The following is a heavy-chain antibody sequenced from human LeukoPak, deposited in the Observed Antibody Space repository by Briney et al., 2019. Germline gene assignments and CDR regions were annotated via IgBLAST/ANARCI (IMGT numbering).Heavy chain of an antibody. CDR2: IIPILDMA. CDR3: ARDSEAAAGYVY. Sequence: SVKVSCKASGGAFTTYAINWVRQAPGQGLEWMGSIIPILDMANYAQKFRGRVTITADTSTKTLYMELISLTSEDTAIYYCARDSEAAAGYVYWGQGVLVTVSS. D-gene: IGHD6-13*01. V-gene: IGHV1-69*04. J-gene: IGHJ4*02. CDR1: GGAFTTYA.